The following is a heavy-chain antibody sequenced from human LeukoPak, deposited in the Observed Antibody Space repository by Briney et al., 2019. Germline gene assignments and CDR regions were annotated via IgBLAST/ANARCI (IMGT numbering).Heavy chain of an antibody. CDR2: INHSGST. CDR3: ARMTVYCYYMDV. J-gene: IGHJ6*03. CDR1: GGSFSGYY. Sequence: SETLSLXCAVYGGSFSGYYWSWIRQPPGKGLEWIGEINHSGSTNYNPSLKSRVTISVDTSKNQFSLKLSSVTAADTAVYYCARMTVYCYYMDVWGKGTTVTVSS. D-gene: IGHD4-17*01. V-gene: IGHV4-34*01.